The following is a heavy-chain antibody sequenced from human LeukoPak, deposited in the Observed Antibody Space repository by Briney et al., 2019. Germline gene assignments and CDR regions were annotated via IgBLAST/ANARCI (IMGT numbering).Heavy chain of an antibody. CDR2: ISGSGGST. CDR3: ARGGQTGILFDY. D-gene: IGHD7-27*01. J-gene: IGHJ4*02. Sequence: GGSLRLSCAASGFTFSSYAMSWVRQAPGKGLEWVSAISGSGGSTYYADSVKGRFTISRDNSRNTLYLQMNSLRAEDTAVYYCARGGQTGILFDYWGQGTLVTVSS. V-gene: IGHV3-23*01. CDR1: GFTFSSYA.